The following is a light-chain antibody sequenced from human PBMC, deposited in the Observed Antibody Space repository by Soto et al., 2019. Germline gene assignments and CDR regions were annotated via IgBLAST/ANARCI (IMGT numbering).Light chain of an antibody. CDR1: KLVDKY. V-gene: IGLV3-1*01. CDR3: QAWASSTEVVV. J-gene: IGLJ2*01. CDR2: QDS. Sequence: SYELTQPPSVSVSPGQTASITCTGAKLVDKYACWYQQKQGQSPVLVIYQDSKRPSGIPGRFSGSTSRNTATLTISVTQDMAEDDSYCQAWASSTEVVVFGGGIKLTVL.